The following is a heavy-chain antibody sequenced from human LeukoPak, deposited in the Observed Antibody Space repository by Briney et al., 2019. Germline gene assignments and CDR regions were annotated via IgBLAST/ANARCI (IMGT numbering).Heavy chain of an antibody. Sequence: PGGSLRLSCAASGFTFDDFAIHWVRQAPGKGLEWVSGISWNSGSIGYADSVKGRLTISRGNAKNTLYLQMNSLRAEDTAVYYCARGGYHAYYLDYWGQGSLVTVSS. J-gene: IGHJ4*02. D-gene: IGHD5-18*01. V-gene: IGHV3-9*01. CDR3: ARGGYHAYYLDY. CDR1: GFTFDDFA. CDR2: ISWNSGSI.